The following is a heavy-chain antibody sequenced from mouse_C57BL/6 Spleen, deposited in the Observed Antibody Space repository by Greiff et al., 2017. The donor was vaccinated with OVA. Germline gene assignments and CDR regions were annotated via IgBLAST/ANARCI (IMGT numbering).Heavy chain of an antibody. CDR2: ISSGSSTI. Sequence: EVQVVESGGGLVKPGGSLKLSCAASGFTFSDYGMHWVRQAPEKGLEWVAYISSGSSTIYYADTVKGRFTISRDNAKNTLFLQMTSLRSEDTAMYYCARITTAVAYRDAMDYWGQGTSVTVSS. J-gene: IGHJ4*01. CDR1: GFTFSDYG. CDR3: ARITTAVAYRDAMDY. V-gene: IGHV5-17*01. D-gene: IGHD1-1*01.